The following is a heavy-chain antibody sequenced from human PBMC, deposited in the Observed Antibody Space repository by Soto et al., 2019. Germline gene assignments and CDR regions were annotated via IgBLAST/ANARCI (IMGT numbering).Heavy chain of an antibody. CDR1: GGTFSSYS. V-gene: IGHV1-69*06. CDR3: ARRGVTAMDFYYYYYGMDV. J-gene: IGHJ6*02. Sequence: SVKVSCKASGGTFSSYSISWVRQAPGQGLEWMGGIIPIFGTANYAQKFQGRVTITADKSTSTAYMELSSVRSEDTAVYYCARRGVTAMDFYYYYYGMDVWGRVTTVTVSS. D-gene: IGHD5-18*01. CDR2: IIPIFGTA.